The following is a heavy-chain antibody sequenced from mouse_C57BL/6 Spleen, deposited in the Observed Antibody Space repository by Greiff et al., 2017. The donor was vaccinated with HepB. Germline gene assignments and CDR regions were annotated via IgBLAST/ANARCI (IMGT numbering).Heavy chain of an antibody. Sequence: EVKVVESGGGLVQPGGSMKLSCAASGFTFSDAWMDWVRQSPEKGLEWVAEIRNKANNHATYYAESVKGRFTISRDDSKSSVYLQMNSLRAEDTGIYYCTRITTVVAPFDYWGQGTTLTVSS. CDR1: GFTFSDAW. CDR3: TRITTVVAPFDY. J-gene: IGHJ2*01. D-gene: IGHD1-1*01. V-gene: IGHV6-6*01. CDR2: IRNKANNHAT.